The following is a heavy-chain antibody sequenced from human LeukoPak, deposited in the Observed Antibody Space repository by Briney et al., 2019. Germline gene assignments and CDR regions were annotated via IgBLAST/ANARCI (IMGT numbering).Heavy chain of an antibody. Sequence: PGGSLRLSCAASGFTFSSYEMNWVRQAPGKGLEWVSYISSSGSTIYYADSVKGRFTISRDNAKNSLYLQMNSLRAEGTAVYYCAREVVTMVRGVTYYYYYGMDVWGQGTTVTVSS. CDR3: AREVVTMVRGVTYYYYYGMDV. D-gene: IGHD3-10*01. V-gene: IGHV3-48*03. J-gene: IGHJ6*02. CDR2: ISSSGSTI. CDR1: GFTFSSYE.